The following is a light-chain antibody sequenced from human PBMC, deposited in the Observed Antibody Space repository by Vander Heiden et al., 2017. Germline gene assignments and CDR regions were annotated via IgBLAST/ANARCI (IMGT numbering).Light chain of an antibody. V-gene: IGKV2-28*01. J-gene: IGKJ4*01. CDR1: QSLLHSNGYNY. Sequence: DIVMTQSPLSLPATPGEPAPISCRSSQSLLHSNGYNYLDWYLQKPGQSPQLLIYLGSNRASGVPDRFSGSGSGTDFTLKISRVEAEDVGVYYCKQALQNPLTFGGGTKVEI. CDR2: LGS. CDR3: KQALQNPLT.